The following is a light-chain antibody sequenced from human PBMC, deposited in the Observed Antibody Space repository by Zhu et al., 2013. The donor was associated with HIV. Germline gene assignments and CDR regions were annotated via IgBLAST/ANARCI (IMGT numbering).Light chain of an antibody. V-gene: IGLV1-47*01. CDR2: KDD. J-gene: IGLJ3*02. CDR3: GTWDSRLSAGV. Sequence: QSVLTQPPSESGTPGQRVTISCSGSSSNIERNFVYWYQQVPGTAPKVVVYKDDLRPSGVPDRFSGSKSGTSATLDITGLQTGDEADYYCGTWDSRLSAGVFGGGTRLTVL. CDR1: SSNIERNF.